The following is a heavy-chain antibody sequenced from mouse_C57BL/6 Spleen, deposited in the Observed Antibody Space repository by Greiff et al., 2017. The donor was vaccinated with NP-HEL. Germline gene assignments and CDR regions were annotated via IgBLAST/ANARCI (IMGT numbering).Heavy chain of an antibody. CDR2: IYPGDGDT. CDR3: ARQTTVAWFAY. CDR1: GYAFSSSW. J-gene: IGHJ3*01. D-gene: IGHD2-13*01. Sequence: VQLQQSGPELVKPGASVKISCKASGYAFSSSWMNWVKQRPGKGLEWIGRIYPGDGDTNYNGKFKGKATLTADKSSSTAYMQLSSLTSEDSAVYFCARQTTVAWFAYWGQGTLVTVSA. V-gene: IGHV1-82*01.